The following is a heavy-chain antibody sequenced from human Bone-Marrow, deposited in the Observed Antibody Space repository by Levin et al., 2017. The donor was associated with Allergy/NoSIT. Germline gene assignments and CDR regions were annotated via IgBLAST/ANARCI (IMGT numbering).Heavy chain of an antibody. V-gene: IGHV3-11*05. CDR3: ARGAHDSNWYFDL. D-gene: IGHD3-16*01. CDR2: ISYSSSFT. J-gene: IGHJ2*01. CDR1: GFAFSDSH. Sequence: KSGGSLRLSCGASGFAFSDSHMSWIRQAPGKGLEWISYISYSSSFTNYADSVRGRFTVSRENAKNSLFLQMNGLRVEDTAVYYCARGAHDSNWYFDLWGRGTLVTVST.